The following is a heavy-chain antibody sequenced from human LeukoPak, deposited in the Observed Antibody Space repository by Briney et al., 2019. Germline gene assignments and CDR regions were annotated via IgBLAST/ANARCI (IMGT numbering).Heavy chain of an antibody. J-gene: IGHJ6*02. CDR2: ISYDGRNK. D-gene: IGHD6-19*01. V-gene: IGHV3-30*04. CDR3: ASGGSGWSEDYGRYG. CDR1: GFTLSSYA. Sequence: GGSLRPSCPASGFTLSSYALHWDRQAPGKVMGWVAVISYDGRNKYYADSVKVRFTISRYNSKNTLYLQMNSLRAEDTAVCYCASGGSGWSEDYGRYGGGQGSTVTVSS.